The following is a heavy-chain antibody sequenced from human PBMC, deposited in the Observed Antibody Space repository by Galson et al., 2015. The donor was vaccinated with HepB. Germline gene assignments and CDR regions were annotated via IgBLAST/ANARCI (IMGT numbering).Heavy chain of an antibody. Sequence: QSGAEVKKPGESLRISCKGSGYTFTAFWITWVRQIPGKGLEWMGRIDPSDSYPDYSPSFQGHVSMSVDKSSNTADLQWSSLKVSYTAMYYRVSRHSYFRSGTWYNVADHWGQGTLVSVSS. CDR2: IDPSDSYP. CDR1: GYTFTAFW. J-gene: IGHJ4*02. V-gene: IGHV5-10-1*01. CDR3: VSRHSYFRSGTWYNVADH. D-gene: IGHD3-10*01.